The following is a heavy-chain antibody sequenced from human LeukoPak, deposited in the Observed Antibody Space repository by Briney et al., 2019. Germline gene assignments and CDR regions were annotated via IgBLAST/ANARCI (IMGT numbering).Heavy chain of an antibody. D-gene: IGHD5-24*01. CDR3: AKDLRAIDGYTFGAFDY. CDR2: ISYDGSNK. CDR1: GFTFSSYG. Sequence: PGRSLRLSCAASGFTFSSYGMHWVRQAPGKGLEWVAVISYDGSNKYYADSVKGRFTISRDNSKNTLYLQMNSLRAEDTAVYYCAKDLRAIDGYTFGAFDYWGQGTLVTVSS. J-gene: IGHJ4*02. V-gene: IGHV3-30*18.